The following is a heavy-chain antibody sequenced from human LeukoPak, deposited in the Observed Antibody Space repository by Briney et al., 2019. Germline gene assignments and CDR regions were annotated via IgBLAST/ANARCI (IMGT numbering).Heavy chain of an antibody. D-gene: IGHD6-13*01. CDR3: ARGLLAAAGIDY. Sequence: GGSLRLSCAASGFTLTGYWMHWVRQAPGRGLVWVSRINSDGSSTKYADSVKGRFTISRDNAKNTLYLQMNSLRAEDTGVYYCARGLLAAAGIDYWGQGALVTVSS. V-gene: IGHV3-74*03. CDR2: INSDGSST. J-gene: IGHJ4*02. CDR1: GFTLTGYW.